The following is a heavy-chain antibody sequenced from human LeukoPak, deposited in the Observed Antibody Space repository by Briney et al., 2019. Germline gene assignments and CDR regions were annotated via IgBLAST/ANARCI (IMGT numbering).Heavy chain of an antibody. J-gene: IGHJ4*02. Sequence: GGSLRLSCAASGFTFSSYAMSWVRQAPGKGLEWVSAISGSGGSTYYADSVKGRFTISRDNSKNTLYLQMNSLRAEDTAVYYCVKDREWWELLLSVRSGFDYWGQGTLVTVSS. V-gene: IGHV3-23*01. CDR3: VKDREWWELLLSVRSGFDY. D-gene: IGHD1-26*01. CDR2: ISGSGGST. CDR1: GFTFSSYA.